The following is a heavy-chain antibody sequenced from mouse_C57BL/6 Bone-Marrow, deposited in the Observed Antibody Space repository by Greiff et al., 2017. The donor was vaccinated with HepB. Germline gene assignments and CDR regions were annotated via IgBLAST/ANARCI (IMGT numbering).Heavy chain of an antibody. V-gene: IGHV1-15*01. CDR1: GYTFTDYE. Sequence: VQLQHSGAELVRPGASVTLSCKASGYTFTDYEMHWVKQTPVHGLEWIGAIDPETGGTAYNQKFKGKAILTADKSSSTAYMELRSLTSEDSAVYYCTRSVLIYAMDYWGQGTSVTVSS. J-gene: IGHJ4*01. CDR3: TRSVLIYAMDY. CDR2: IDPETGGT.